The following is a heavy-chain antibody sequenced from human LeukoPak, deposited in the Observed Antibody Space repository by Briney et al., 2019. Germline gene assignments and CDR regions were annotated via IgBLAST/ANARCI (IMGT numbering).Heavy chain of an antibody. D-gene: IGHD6-19*01. V-gene: IGHV3-23*01. CDR3: AKDLSSGWCAHNFDY. Sequence: PGASLTLSCAASGLKFSSYAMSWVRQAPGKGLEWVAWVSGGGDNTYYADYVKGRFTISRDNSKNTVFLQMNSLRAGGTAVYYCAKDLSSGWCAHNFDYWGEGTLVTVSS. CDR1: GLKFSSYA. J-gene: IGHJ4*02. CDR2: VSGGGDNT.